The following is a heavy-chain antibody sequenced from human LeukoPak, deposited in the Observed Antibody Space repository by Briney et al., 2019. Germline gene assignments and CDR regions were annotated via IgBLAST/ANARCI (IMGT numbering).Heavy chain of an antibody. CDR2: INPNSGGT. J-gene: IGHJ4*02. Sequence: ASVKVSCKASGYTFTGYFIHWVRQAPGQGLEWMGWINPNSGGTDYAQKFQGRVTLTRDTSISTAYMELSRLRSDDTAVDYCASGGTSSGVFDYWGQGTLVTVSS. CDR1: GYTFTGYF. D-gene: IGHD6-25*01. CDR3: ASGGTSSGVFDY. V-gene: IGHV1-2*02.